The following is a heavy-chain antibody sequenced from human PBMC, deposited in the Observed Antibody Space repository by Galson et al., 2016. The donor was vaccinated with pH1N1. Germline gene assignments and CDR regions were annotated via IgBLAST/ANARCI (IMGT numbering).Heavy chain of an antibody. V-gene: IGHV2-5*02. CDR3: ARNGYGDYVGYFDY. Sequence: PALVKPTQTLTLTCTFSGFSLSTSGVGVGWIRQPPGKALEWLALIYWDDDKRYSPPLKSRHTITKDTSKNQVVLTMTNMDPVDTATYYCARNGYGDYVGYFDYWGQGTLVTVSS. CDR1: GFSLSTSGVG. J-gene: IGHJ4*02. CDR2: IYWDDDK. D-gene: IGHD4-17*01.